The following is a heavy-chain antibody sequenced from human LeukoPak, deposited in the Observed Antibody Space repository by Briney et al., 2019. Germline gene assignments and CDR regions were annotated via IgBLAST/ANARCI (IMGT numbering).Heavy chain of an antibody. V-gene: IGHV3-11*01. CDR1: GFTFSDYY. Sequence: GGSLRLSCAASGFTFSDYYMSWIRQAPGKGLEWVSYISSSGSTIYYADSVKGRFTISRDNAKNSLYLQMNSLRAEDTAVYYCARDSSVFGGPRYYFDYWGQGTLVTVSS. J-gene: IGHJ4*02. CDR2: ISSSGSTI. D-gene: IGHD3-10*01. CDR3: ARDSSVFGGPRYYFDY.